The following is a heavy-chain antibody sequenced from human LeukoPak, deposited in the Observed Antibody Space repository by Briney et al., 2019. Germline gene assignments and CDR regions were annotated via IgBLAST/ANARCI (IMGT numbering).Heavy chain of an antibody. Sequence: SETLSLTCGVSGGSISGGGYSWSWIRQPPGKGLEWIGYIYNRGNTYCNPSLKSRVNISVDRSKNQVSLKLSSVTAADTAVYYCARSWFGESFGMDVWGQGTTVTVSS. D-gene: IGHD3-10*01. CDR2: IYNRGNT. J-gene: IGHJ6*02. V-gene: IGHV4-30-2*01. CDR1: GGSISGGGYS. CDR3: ARSWFGESFGMDV.